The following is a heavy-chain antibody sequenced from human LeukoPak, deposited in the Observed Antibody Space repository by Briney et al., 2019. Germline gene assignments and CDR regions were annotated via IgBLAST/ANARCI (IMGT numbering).Heavy chain of an antibody. J-gene: IGHJ4*02. CDR1: GYTFTGYY. CDR3: ARDREGQYYDFWSGYFAGQGESSCLFDY. CDR2: INTNTGNP. Sequence: ASVKVSCKASGYTFTGYYMHWVRQAPGQGLEWMGWINTNTGNPTYAQGFTGRFVFSLDTSVSTAYLQISSLKAEDTAVYYCARDREGQYYDFWSGYFAGQGESSCLFDYWGQGTLVTVSS. V-gene: IGHV7-4-1*02. D-gene: IGHD3-3*01.